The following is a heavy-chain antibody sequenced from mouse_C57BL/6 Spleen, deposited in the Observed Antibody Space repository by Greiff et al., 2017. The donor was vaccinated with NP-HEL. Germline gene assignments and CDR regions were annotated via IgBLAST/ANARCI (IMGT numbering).Heavy chain of an antibody. J-gene: IGHJ1*03. CDR1: GFTFSDYG. CDR2: ISSGSSTI. D-gene: IGHD1-3*01. Sequence: EVQLVESGGGLVKPGGSLKLSCAASGFTFSDYGMHWVRQAPENGLEWVAYISSGSSTIYYADTVKGRFTISRDNAKNTLFLQMTSLRFEDTAMFYCARGSGWYVDVWGKGTTVTVSA. CDR3: ARGSGWYVDV. V-gene: IGHV5-17*01.